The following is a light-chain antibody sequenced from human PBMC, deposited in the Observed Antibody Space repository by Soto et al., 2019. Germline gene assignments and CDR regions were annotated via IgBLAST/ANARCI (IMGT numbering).Light chain of an antibody. CDR2: GAS. Sequence: EIVLTKSPGTLSLSPGERATLSCRASQRITNNFLAWFQQKPGLAPRLLIRGASTRASGVPDRFSGGGSGTDFVLTISRLEPEDFAVYYCQQYVRSPFTFGQGTKLQIK. CDR3: QQYVRSPFT. CDR1: QRITNNF. J-gene: IGKJ2*01. V-gene: IGKV3-20*01.